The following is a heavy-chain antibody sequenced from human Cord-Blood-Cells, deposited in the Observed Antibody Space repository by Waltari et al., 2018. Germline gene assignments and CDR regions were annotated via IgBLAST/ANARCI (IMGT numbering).Heavy chain of an antibody. CDR1: GFTFGSYW. V-gene: IGHV3-7*01. D-gene: IGHD2-21*01. CDR2: IKQDGSEK. Sequence: EVQLVESGGGWVQPGGSLRLSCAASGFTFGSYWMSWVRQAPGKGLEWVANIKQDGSEKYYVDSVKGRFTISRDNAKNSLYLQMNSLRAEDTAVYYCARGLAGDDAFDIWGQGTMVTVSS. J-gene: IGHJ3*02. CDR3: ARGLAGDDAFDI.